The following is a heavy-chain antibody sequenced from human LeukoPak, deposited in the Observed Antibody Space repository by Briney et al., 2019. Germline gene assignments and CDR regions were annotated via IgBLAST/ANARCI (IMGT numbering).Heavy chain of an antibody. J-gene: IGHJ3*02. CDR3: ARHRRHFDILTGFSAGPFDM. D-gene: IGHD3-9*01. CDR1: GGSISTSAYY. V-gene: IGHV4-39*01. Sequence: PSETLSLTCTVSGGSISTSAYYWGWIRQPPGRGLEWIGNIYYGGITYYKPSLKSRVTISVHTSTNQFSLKLTSVTAADTAVYYCARHRRHFDILTGFSAGPFDMWGQGTMVTVSS. CDR2: IYYGGIT.